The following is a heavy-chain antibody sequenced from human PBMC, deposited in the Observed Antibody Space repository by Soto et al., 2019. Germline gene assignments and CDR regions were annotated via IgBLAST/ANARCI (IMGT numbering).Heavy chain of an antibody. CDR1: GFTFSSYG. V-gene: IGHV3-30*18. CDR3: AKDLGLPPESYYYDSSGVDSDAFDI. CDR2: ISYDGSNK. D-gene: IGHD3-22*01. Sequence: GGSLRLSCAASGFTFSSYGMHWVRQAPGKGLEWVAVISYDGSNKYYADSVKGRFTISRDNSKNTLYLQMNSLRAEDTAVYYCAKDLGLPPESYYYDSSGVDSDAFDIWGQGTMVTVSS. J-gene: IGHJ3*02.